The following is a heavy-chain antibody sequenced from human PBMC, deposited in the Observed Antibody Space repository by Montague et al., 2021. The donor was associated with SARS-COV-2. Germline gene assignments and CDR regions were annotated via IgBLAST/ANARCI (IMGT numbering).Heavy chain of an antibody. Sequence: SETLSLTCTVSGDSITNNYYWGWIRQPPGKGLEWIGTIYHSGTTYYNPSLKSRVTISVDTSNNQFSLKLTSVTAADTTVYYCARRHIVASNRAFDYWGKRTLVTVAS. CDR2: IYHSGTT. CDR1: GDSITNNYY. J-gene: IGHJ4*02. V-gene: IGHV4-38-2*02. D-gene: IGHD2-21*01. CDR3: ARRHIVASNRAFDY.